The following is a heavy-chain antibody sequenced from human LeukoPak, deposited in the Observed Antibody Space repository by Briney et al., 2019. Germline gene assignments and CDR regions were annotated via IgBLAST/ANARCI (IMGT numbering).Heavy chain of an antibody. CDR3: ARDYRQQLVTGGFDY. J-gene: IGHJ4*02. V-gene: IGHV4-59*12. CDR2: IYNSGST. CDR1: GGSISDYY. D-gene: IGHD6-13*01. Sequence: SETLSLTCTVSGGSISDYYWSWIRQPPGKGLEWIGYIYNSGSTNYNPSLKSRVTMSVDTSKNQFSLKLSSVTAADTAVYYCARDYRQQLVTGGFDYWGQGTLVTVSS.